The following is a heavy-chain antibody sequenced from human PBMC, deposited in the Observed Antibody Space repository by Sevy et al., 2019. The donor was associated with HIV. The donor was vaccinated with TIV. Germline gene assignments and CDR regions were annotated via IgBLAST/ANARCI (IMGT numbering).Heavy chain of an antibody. V-gene: IGHV3-21*01. CDR1: GFTFSTYN. J-gene: IGHJ4*02. D-gene: IGHD3-22*01. CDR2: ITDSSNYI. Sequence: GGSLRLSCAASGFTFSTYNMNWVRQAPGKGLVWVSSITDSSNYIYHADSVKGRFTISRDNAKNSLYLQMNSLRAEDTAVYFCARDRRTLNYYGSSGYNYYFDYWGQGTLVTVSS. CDR3: ARDRRTLNYYGSSGYNYYFDY.